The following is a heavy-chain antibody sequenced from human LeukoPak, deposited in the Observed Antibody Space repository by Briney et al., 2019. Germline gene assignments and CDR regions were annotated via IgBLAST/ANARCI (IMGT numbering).Heavy chain of an antibody. CDR3: AREDGDYVVPYDAFDI. J-gene: IGHJ3*02. Sequence: SSVKVSCKASAGTFSSYAISWVRQAPGQGLEWMGGIIPIFGTANYAQKFQGRVTITADESTSTAYMELSSLRSEDTAVYYCAREDGDYVVPYDAFDIWGQGTMVTVSS. D-gene: IGHD4-17*01. CDR2: IIPIFGTA. V-gene: IGHV1-69*01. CDR1: AGTFSSYA.